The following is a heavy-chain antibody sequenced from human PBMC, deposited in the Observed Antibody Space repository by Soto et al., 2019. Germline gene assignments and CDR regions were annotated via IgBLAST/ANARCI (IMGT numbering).Heavy chain of an antibody. CDR2: ISSSSSYI. V-gene: IGHV3-21*01. CDR1: GFTFSSYS. J-gene: IGHJ6*04. CDR3: ATLPNPFVAVVVAAGMDV. Sequence: GGSLRLSCAASGFTFSSYSMNWVRQAPGKGLEWVSSISSSSSYIYYADSVKGRFTISRDNAKNSLYLQMNSLRAEDTAVYYCATLPNPFVAVVVAAGMDVWGKGTTVTVSS. D-gene: IGHD2-15*01.